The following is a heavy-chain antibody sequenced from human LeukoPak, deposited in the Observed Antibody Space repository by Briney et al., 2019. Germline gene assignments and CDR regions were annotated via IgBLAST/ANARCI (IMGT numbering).Heavy chain of an antibody. V-gene: IGHV3-11*03. J-gene: IGHJ4*02. Sequence: PGGSLRLSCAASGFTFSDYYMSWIRHAPGKGLEWVSYISSSSSYTNYAASVKGRFTISRDNAKNSLYLQMNSLRAEDTAVYYCASSGSYYAILSWGQGTLVTVSS. CDR3: ASSGSYYAILS. CDR1: GFTFSDYY. D-gene: IGHD3-10*01. CDR2: ISSSSSYT.